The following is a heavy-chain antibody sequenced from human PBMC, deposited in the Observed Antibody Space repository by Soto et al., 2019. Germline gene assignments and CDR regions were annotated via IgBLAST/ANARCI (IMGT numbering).Heavy chain of an antibody. J-gene: IGHJ5*02. CDR1: GYTFTSYY. CDR2: INPSGGST. D-gene: IGHD3-22*01. CDR3: ARGGFYYYDQSGIFGWFDT. V-gene: IGHV1-46*01. Sequence: ASVKVSCKASGYTFTSYYMHWVRQAPGQGLEWMGIINPSGGSTSYAQKFQGRVTMTRDTSTSTVYMELSSLRSEDTAVYYCARGGFYYYDQSGIFGWFDTWGQGTLVTVSS.